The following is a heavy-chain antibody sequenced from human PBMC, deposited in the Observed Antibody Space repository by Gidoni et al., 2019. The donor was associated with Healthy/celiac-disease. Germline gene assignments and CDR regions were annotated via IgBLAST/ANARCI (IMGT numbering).Heavy chain of an antibody. V-gene: IGHV4-34*01. Sequence: QVQLQQWGAGLLKPSETLSLTCAVYGGSLSGYYWSWIRQPPGKGLEWIGEINHSGSTNYNPSLKSRVTISVDTSKNQFSLKLSSVTAADTAVYYCARGEDSRYPFWGQGTLVTVSS. J-gene: IGHJ4*02. CDR3: ARGEDSRYPF. CDR1: GGSLSGYY. D-gene: IGHD6-25*01. CDR2: INHSGST.